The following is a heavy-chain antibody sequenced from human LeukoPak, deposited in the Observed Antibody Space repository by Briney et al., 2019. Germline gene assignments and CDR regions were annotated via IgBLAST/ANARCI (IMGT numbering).Heavy chain of an antibody. V-gene: IGHV3-21*01. CDR1: GFTFNTFN. D-gene: IGHD3-9*01. CDR2: ITSGGDYI. CDR3: ARGHYDVLAASYKWTPDY. Sequence: GGSLRLSCAASGFTFNTFNMNWVRQAPGKGLEWVSSITSGGDYIYYADSVKGRFTTSRDNAKNSLSLQLNSLRVEDTAVYYCARGHYDVLAASYKWTPDYWGQGTLVTVPS. J-gene: IGHJ4*02.